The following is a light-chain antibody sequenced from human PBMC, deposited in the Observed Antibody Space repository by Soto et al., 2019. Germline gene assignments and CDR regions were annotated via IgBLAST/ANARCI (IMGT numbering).Light chain of an antibody. CDR1: SGHSRYA. J-gene: IGLJ1*01. CDR2: LNSDGSH. V-gene: IGLV4-69*01. CDR3: QTWGTGIHYV. Sequence: QSVLTQSPSASASLGASVKLTCTLSSGHSRYAIAWHQQQPEKGPRYLMKLNSDGSHSKGDGIPDRFSAASSGAERYLTISSLQSEDEADYYCQTWGTGIHYVFGTGTKLTVL.